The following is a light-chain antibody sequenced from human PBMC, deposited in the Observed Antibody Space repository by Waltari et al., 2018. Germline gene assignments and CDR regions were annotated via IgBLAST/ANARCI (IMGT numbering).Light chain of an antibody. CDR3: QAYDNSLGGSKV. CDR2: GNR. CDR1: SSNIGADYD. J-gene: IGLJ2*01. Sequence: QSVLTQPPSVSGALGQRVTISCTGSSSNIGADYDVHWYQEVPGTAPTLLIPGNRLRPSGVPDVVAASKSGTAASLASTGLQAEDEADYYCQAYDNSLGGSKVFGGGTRLSVL. V-gene: IGLV1-40*01.